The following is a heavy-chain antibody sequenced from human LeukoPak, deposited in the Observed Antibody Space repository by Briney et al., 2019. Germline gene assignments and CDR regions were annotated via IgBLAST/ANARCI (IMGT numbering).Heavy chain of an antibody. Sequence: PGGSLRLSCAAPGFTFSSYAMSWVRQAPGKGLEWVSAISGSGGSTYYADSVKGRFTISRDNSKNTLYLQMNSLRAEDTAVYYCAKIPYDYVWGSYPYYFDYWGQGTLVTVSS. CDR2: ISGSGGST. V-gene: IGHV3-23*01. CDR3: AKIPYDYVWGSYPYYFDY. J-gene: IGHJ4*02. D-gene: IGHD3-16*01. CDR1: GFTFSSYA.